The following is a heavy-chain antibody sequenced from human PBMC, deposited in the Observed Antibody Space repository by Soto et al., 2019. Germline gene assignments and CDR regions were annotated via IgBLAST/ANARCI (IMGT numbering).Heavy chain of an antibody. CDR2: ISSSSSTI. Sequence: EVQLVESGGGLVQPGGSLRLSCAASGFTFSSYSMNWVRQAPGKALEWVSYISSSSSTIYYADSVKGRFTISRDNAKNSLYLQMNSLRAEDTAVYYCARDKGSGSYDDAFDIWGQGTMVTVSS. CDR1: GFTFSSYS. D-gene: IGHD3-10*01. J-gene: IGHJ3*02. CDR3: ARDKGSGSYDDAFDI. V-gene: IGHV3-48*01.